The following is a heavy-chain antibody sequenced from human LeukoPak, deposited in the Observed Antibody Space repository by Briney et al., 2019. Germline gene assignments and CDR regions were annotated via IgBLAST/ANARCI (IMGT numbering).Heavy chain of an antibody. CDR1: GYTFTSYG. D-gene: IGHD6-6*01. Sequence: ASVKVSCKASGYTFTSYGISWVRQAPGQGLEWMGWISAYNGNTNYAQKLQGRVTMTTDTSTSTAYMELRSLRSDDTAVYYCATSRIAAPASDAFDIWGQGTMVTVSS. CDR3: ATSRIAAPASDAFDI. V-gene: IGHV1-18*01. CDR2: ISAYNGNT. J-gene: IGHJ3*02.